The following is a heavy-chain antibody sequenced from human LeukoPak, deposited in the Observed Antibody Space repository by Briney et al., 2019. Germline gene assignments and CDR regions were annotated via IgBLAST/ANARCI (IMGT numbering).Heavy chain of an antibody. Sequence: PGGSLRLSCAASGFTVSSVQMSWVRQAPGEGLECVSITYSDGATAYADSVKGRFTISRDNSKNTVHLQMNSLRAEDTAVYYCARVWELSFDHWGQGALVTVSS. V-gene: IGHV3-53*01. CDR1: GFTVSSVQ. J-gene: IGHJ4*02. CDR3: ARVWELSFDH. D-gene: IGHD1-26*01. CDR2: TYSDGAT.